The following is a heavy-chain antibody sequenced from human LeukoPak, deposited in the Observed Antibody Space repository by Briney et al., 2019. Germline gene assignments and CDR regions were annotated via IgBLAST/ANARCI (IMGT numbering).Heavy chain of an antibody. Sequence: SSVKVSCKASGGTFSSYAISWVRQAPGQGLEWMGRIIPIFGTANYAQKFQGRVTITADKSTSTAYMELSSLRSEDTAVYYCARALYYYDSSGYLTWFDPWGQGTLVTVSS. CDR1: GGTFSSYA. V-gene: IGHV1-69*06. CDR2: IIPIFGTA. J-gene: IGHJ5*02. D-gene: IGHD3-22*01. CDR3: ARALYYYDSSGYLTWFDP.